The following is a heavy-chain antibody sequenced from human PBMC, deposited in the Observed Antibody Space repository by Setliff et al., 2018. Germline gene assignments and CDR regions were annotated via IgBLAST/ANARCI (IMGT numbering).Heavy chain of an antibody. Sequence: GGSLRLSCTASGFTFGHYNMNWVRQAPGKGLEWVSSISDTTNFIYYADSVKGRFTISRDTAKNSLYLQMNSLRAEDSAVYYCASYYYGSGSSYIPPHFDYWGLGTLVTAPQ. CDR3: ASYYYGSGSSYIPPHFDY. V-gene: IGHV3-21*01. D-gene: IGHD3-10*01. CDR1: GFTFGHYN. J-gene: IGHJ4*02. CDR2: ISDTTNFI.